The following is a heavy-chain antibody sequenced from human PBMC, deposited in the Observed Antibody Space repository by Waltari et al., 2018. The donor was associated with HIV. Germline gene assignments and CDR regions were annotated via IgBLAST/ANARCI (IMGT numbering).Heavy chain of an antibody. CDR2: ISNSGDII. Sequence: QVQLVESGGGLVKPGGSLRLSCAASGFTFSDYYMTWIRQAPGKGVEVISYISNSGDIIYYADSVKGRFTISRDNAKNSLYLQMNSLRAEDTAVYYCARDRWYYFDTSDYFYDYWGQGTLVTVSS. D-gene: IGHD3-22*01. V-gene: IGHV3-11*01. J-gene: IGHJ4*02. CDR3: ARDRWYYFDTSDYFYDY. CDR1: GFTFSDYY.